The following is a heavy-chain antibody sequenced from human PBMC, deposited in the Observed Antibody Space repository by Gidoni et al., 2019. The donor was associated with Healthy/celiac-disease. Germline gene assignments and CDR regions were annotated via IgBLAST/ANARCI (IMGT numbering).Heavy chain of an antibody. V-gene: IGHV1-46*01. CDR3: ARDRDVVVPAANWFDP. D-gene: IGHD2-2*01. CDR1: GYTFTSYY. J-gene: IGHJ5*02. CDR2: INPSGGST. Sequence: QVQLVQSGAEVKKPGASVKVSCKASGYTFTSYYMHWVRQAPGQGLEWMGRINPSGGSTSYAQKFQGRVTMTRDTSTSTVYMELSSLRSEDTAVYYCARDRDVVVPAANWFDPWGQGTLVTVSS.